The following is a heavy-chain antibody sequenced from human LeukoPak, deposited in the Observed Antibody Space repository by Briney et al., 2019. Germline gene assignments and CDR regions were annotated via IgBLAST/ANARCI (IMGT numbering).Heavy chain of an antibody. CDR2: IADDGKDK. V-gene: IGHV3-30*04. J-gene: IGHJ4*02. Sequence: GGSLRLSCAASGFTFSTYPIHWVRQAPGKGLEWVAVIADDGKDKHYVESVKGRFTISRDNSKNTLYLQMNSLRVEDTAVYYCARDRHIAAAGYYFGYWGQGTLVTVSS. CDR1: GFTFSTYP. D-gene: IGHD6-25*01. CDR3: ARDRHIAAAGYYFGY.